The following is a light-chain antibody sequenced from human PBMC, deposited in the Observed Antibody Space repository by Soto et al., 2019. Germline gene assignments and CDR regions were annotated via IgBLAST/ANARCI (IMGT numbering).Light chain of an antibody. V-gene: IGKV1-39*01. J-gene: IGKJ3*01. Sequence: DIQMTQSPSSLSASVGDRVTITCRASQSISTYLNWYQHKPGKAPELLIHAASTLQSGATLRFSGSGSWTDFALTINSPQPADFATYDCQQSFYAPFTLGPGTKVESK. CDR1: QSISTY. CDR2: AAS. CDR3: QQSFYAPFT.